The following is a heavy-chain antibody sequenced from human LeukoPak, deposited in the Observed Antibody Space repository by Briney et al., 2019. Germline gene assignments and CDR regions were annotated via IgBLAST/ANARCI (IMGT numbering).Heavy chain of an antibody. J-gene: IGHJ4*01. V-gene: IGHV4-39*07. D-gene: IGHD1-1*01. CDR3: ARGRNWNFQAYFDY. CDR1: GASIGSSLYF. Sequence: SETLSLTCTVSGASIGSSLYFWGWFRQPPGKGLEWIGSIYYRPTTYYNPSLKSRGTISLDTSNNQFSLKLTSVTAADTAFYYCARGRNWNFQAYFDYWGLDPWSASPQ. CDR2: IYYRPTT.